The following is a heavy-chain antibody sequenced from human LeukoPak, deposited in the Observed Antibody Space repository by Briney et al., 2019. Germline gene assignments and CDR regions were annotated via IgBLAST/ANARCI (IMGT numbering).Heavy chain of an antibody. CDR3: ARDNSVRDEAWWFNP. J-gene: IGHJ5*02. D-gene: IGHD5-24*01. CDR2: FDPQDDAI. Sequence: GASVKVSCKVSGYTLTELSMHWVRQAPGKGLEWLGGFDPQDDAIIYAHKFQGRVTMTEDTSTDTAYMELSSLRSEDTAVYYCARDNSVRDEAWWFNPWGQGTLVTVSS. CDR1: GYTLTELS. V-gene: IGHV1-24*01.